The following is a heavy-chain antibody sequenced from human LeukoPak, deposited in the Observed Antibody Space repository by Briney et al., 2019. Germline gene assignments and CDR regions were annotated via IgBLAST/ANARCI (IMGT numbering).Heavy chain of an antibody. CDR1: GFTFSSYA. J-gene: IGHJ4*02. D-gene: IGHD3-22*01. Sequence: GGSLRLSCAASGFTFSSYAMSWVRQAPGKGLEWVSFISPSGDRTSNADSVEGRFTISRDNTRNTPYLQMNSLRDEDTGVYYCAIMHGYYDGSGFWVQWGQGTLVTVSS. CDR2: ISPSGDRT. CDR3: AIMHGYYDGSGFWVQ. V-gene: IGHV3-23*01.